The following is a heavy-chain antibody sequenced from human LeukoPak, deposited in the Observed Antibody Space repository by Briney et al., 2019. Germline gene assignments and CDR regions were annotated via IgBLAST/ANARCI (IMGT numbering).Heavy chain of an antibody. CDR1: GYTFTSYG. V-gene: IGHV1-18*01. Sequence: ASVKVSCKASGYTFTSYGISWVRQAPGQGLEWMGWISAYNGNTNYAQKLQGRVTMTTDTSTSTAYMELRSLRSDDTAVYYCARASGYCSSTSCLEFDPWGQGTLVTVSS. CDR3: ARASGYCSSTSCLEFDP. J-gene: IGHJ5*02. CDR2: ISAYNGNT. D-gene: IGHD2-2*01.